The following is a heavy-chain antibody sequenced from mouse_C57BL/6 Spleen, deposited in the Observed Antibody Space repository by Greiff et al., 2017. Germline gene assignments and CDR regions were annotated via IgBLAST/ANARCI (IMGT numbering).Heavy chain of an antibody. Sequence: EVKLQESGPELVKPGASVKMSCKASGYTFTDYNMHWVKQSHGKSLEWIGYINPNNGGTSYNQKFKGKATLTVNKSSSTAYMELRSLTSEDSAVYYCAGGYYVSWFAYWGQGTLVTVSA. CDR1: GYTFTDYN. V-gene: IGHV1-22*01. D-gene: IGHD2-3*01. CDR2: INPNNGGT. J-gene: IGHJ3*01. CDR3: AGGYYVSWFAY.